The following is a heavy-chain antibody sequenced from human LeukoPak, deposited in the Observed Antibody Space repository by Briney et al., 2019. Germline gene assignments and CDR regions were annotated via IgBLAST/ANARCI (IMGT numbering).Heavy chain of an antibody. J-gene: IGHJ4*02. V-gene: IGHV4-31*03. CDR2: IYYSGST. D-gene: IGHD3-22*01. CDR3: ARGPYYYDSSGYFADY. Sequence: SQTLSLTCTVSGGSISSGGYYWSWIRQHPGKGLGWIGYIYYSGSTYYNPSLKSRVTISVDTSKNQFSLKLSSVTAADTAVYYCARGPYYYDSSGYFADYWGQGTLVTVSS. CDR1: GGSISSGGYY.